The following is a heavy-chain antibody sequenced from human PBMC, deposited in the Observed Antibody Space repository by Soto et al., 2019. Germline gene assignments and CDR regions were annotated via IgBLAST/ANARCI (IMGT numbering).Heavy chain of an antibody. J-gene: IGHJ6*02. Sequence: PSETLSLTCTVSGGSISSGDYYWSWIRQPPGKGLEWIGYIYYSGSTYYNPPLKSRVTISVDTSKNQFSLKLSSVTAADTAVYYCARGWLYYYGMDVWGQGTTVTVSS. D-gene: IGHD3-9*01. CDR3: ARGWLYYYGMDV. V-gene: IGHV4-30-4*01. CDR1: GGSISSGDYY. CDR2: IYYSGST.